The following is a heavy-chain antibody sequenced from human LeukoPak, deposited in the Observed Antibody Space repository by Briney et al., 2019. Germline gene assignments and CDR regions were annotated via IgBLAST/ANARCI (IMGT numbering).Heavy chain of an antibody. V-gene: IGHV1-2*02. D-gene: IGHD3-10*01. CDR2: INPNSGGT. CDR1: GYTFTGYY. CDR3: ARERANYYGSGTYPGY. Sequence: ASVKVSCKASGYTFTGYYMHWVRQAPGQGLEWMGWINPNSGGTNYAQKFQGRVTMTGDTSISTAYMELSRLRSDDTAVYYCARERANYYGSGTYPGYWGQGTLVTVSS. J-gene: IGHJ4*02.